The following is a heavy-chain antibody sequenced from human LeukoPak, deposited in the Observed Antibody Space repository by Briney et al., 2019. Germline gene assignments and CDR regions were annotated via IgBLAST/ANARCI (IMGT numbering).Heavy chain of an antibody. Sequence: GASVKVSCKASGYTFTSYYMHWVRQAPGQGLEWMGGIIPIFGTANYAQKFQGRVTITADESTSTAYMELSSLRSEDTAVYYCARGLDYYDSSGYYSDYWGQGTLVTVSS. J-gene: IGHJ4*02. CDR2: IIPIFGTA. D-gene: IGHD3-22*01. V-gene: IGHV1-69*13. CDR3: ARGLDYYDSSGYYSDY. CDR1: GYTFTSYY.